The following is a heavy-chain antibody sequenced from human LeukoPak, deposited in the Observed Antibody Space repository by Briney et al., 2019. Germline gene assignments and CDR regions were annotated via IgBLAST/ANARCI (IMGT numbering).Heavy chain of an antibody. CDR2: IKQDESEK. CDR3: AKDRVVYNWNYAYYFDD. J-gene: IGHJ4*02. D-gene: IGHD1-7*01. V-gene: IGHV3-7*01. CDR1: GFTFSSYW. Sequence: GGSLRLSCVASGFTFSSYWMSWVRQAPGKGLEWVANIKQDESEKYYVDSVKGRFTISRDNAKNTLYLQMNSLRAEDTAVYYCAKDRVVYNWNYAYYFDDWGQGTLVTVSS.